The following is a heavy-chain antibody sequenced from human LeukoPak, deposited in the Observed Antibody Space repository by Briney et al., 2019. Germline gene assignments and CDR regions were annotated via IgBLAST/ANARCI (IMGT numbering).Heavy chain of an antibody. D-gene: IGHD2-15*01. CDR2: ISGSGGST. J-gene: IGHJ3*02. CDR3: AKTGSLVVDAFDI. CDR1: GFTFSSYA. V-gene: IGHV3-23*01. Sequence: PVGSLRLSCAASGFTFSSYAMSWVRQAPGKGLEWVSDISGSGGSTYYADSVKGRFTISRDNSKNTLYLQMNSLRAEDTAVYYCAKTGSLVVDAFDIWGQGTMVTVSS.